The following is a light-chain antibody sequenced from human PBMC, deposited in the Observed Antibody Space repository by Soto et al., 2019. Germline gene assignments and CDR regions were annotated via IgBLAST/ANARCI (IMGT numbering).Light chain of an antibody. CDR3: CSYAGSDTFV. CDR2: DVS. J-gene: IGLJ1*01. V-gene: IGLV2-11*01. Sequence: QSALTQPRSVSGSPGQSVTISCTGTSSDVGGYSYVSWYQQHPGKAPKVMIYDVSKRPSGVPDRFSGSKSGNTASLTISGLQAEDEADYHCCSYAGSDTFVFGSGTKLTVL. CDR1: SSDVGGYSY.